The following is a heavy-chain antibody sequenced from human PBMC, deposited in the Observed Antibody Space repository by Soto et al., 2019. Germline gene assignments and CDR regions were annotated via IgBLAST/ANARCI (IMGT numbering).Heavy chain of an antibody. V-gene: IGHV3-21*01. Sequence: GGSLRLSCAASGFTFSSYTMNWVRQAPGRGLEWVSSISTGSSYIYYADSVKGRFTISRDNAKNSLYLQMNSLRAEDTAVYYCVRCSGGTCYSSKADAFDIWGQGTMVTVSS. CDR1: GFTFSSYT. D-gene: IGHD2-15*01. J-gene: IGHJ3*02. CDR3: VRCSGGTCYSSKADAFDI. CDR2: ISTGSSYI.